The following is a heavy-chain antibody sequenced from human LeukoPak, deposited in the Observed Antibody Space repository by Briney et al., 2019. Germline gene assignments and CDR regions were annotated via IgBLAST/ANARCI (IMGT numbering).Heavy chain of an antibody. CDR1: GFTFSPYS. D-gene: IGHD3-10*01. V-gene: IGHV3-66*04. CDR3: ARHVLLWFGESSGAFDI. J-gene: IGHJ3*02. Sequence: GGSLRLSCAASGFTFSPYSMNWVRQAPGKGLEWVSVIYSGGSTYYADSVKGRFTISRDNSKNTLYLQMNSLRAEDTAVYYCARHVLLWFGESSGAFDIWGQGTMVTVSS. CDR2: IYSGGST.